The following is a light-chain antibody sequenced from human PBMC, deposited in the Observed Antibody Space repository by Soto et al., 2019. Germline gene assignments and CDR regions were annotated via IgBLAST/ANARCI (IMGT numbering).Light chain of an antibody. CDR1: QSVSSSY. J-gene: IGKJ1*01. CDR2: DAS. Sequence: EIILTQSPATLSLSPGERATLSCGASQSVSSSYVAWYQHRPGLAPRLLIHDASSRATGIPDRFSGTKSGTDFTLTIRRLEPEDAAVYYCQQYNSYPWTFGQGTKV. CDR3: QQYNSYPWT. V-gene: IGKV3D-20*01.